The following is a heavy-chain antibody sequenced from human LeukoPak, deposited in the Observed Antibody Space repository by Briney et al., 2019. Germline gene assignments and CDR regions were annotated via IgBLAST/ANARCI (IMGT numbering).Heavy chain of an antibody. CDR1: GFTFSSYG. CDR3: ASFTMVRGDHLTEYFQH. V-gene: IGHV3-33*01. D-gene: IGHD3-10*01. Sequence: GGSLRLSCAASGFTFSSYGMHWVRQAPGKGLEWVAVIWYDGSNKYYADSVKGRFTISRDNSKNTLYLQMNSLRAEDTAVYYCASFTMVRGDHLTEYFQHWGQGTLVTVSP. J-gene: IGHJ1*01. CDR2: IWYDGSNK.